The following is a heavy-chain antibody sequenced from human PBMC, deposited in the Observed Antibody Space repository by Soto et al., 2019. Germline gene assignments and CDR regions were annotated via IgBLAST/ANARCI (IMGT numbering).Heavy chain of an antibody. CDR2: MNPNSGNT. CDR3: ARVVAAAGDIDY. D-gene: IGHD6-13*01. V-gene: IGHV1-8*01. Sequence: QVQLVQSGAEVKKPGASVKVSCKASGYTFTSYDINWVRQATGQGLEWMGWMNPNSGNTGYPQKFQGRVTMTRNTSISTAYMELSSLRSEDTAVYYCARVVAAAGDIDYWGQGTLVTVSS. CDR1: GYTFTSYD. J-gene: IGHJ4*02.